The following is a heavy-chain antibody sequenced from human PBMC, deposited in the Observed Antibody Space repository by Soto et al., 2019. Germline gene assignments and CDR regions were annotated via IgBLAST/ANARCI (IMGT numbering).Heavy chain of an antibody. Sequence: GASVKVSCKASGGTFSSYAISWVRQAPGQGREWTGGIIPIFGTANYAQKFQGRVTITADESTSTAYMELSSLRSEDTAVYYCAREYYYEISGYYSLDYWGQGTLVTVSS. CDR3: AREYYYEISGYYSLDY. CDR2: IIPIFGTA. J-gene: IGHJ4*02. CDR1: GGTFSSYA. D-gene: IGHD3-22*01. V-gene: IGHV1-69*13.